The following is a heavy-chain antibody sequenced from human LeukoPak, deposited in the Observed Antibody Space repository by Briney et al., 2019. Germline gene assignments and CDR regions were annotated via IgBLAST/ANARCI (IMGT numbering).Heavy chain of an antibody. J-gene: IGHJ4*02. V-gene: IGHV4-34*01. CDR1: GGSFSGYY. Sequence: KPSETLSLTCAVYGGSFSGYYWSWIRQPPGKGLEWIGEINHSGSTNYNPSLKSRVTISVDTSKNQFSLKLSSVTAEDTAVYYCASEPPPEYSSSHFDYWGQGTLVTVSS. D-gene: IGHD6-6*01. CDR2: INHSGST. CDR3: ASEPPPEYSSSHFDY.